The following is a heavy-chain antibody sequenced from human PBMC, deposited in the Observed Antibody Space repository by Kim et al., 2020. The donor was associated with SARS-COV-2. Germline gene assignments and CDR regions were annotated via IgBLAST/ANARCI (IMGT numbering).Heavy chain of an antibody. CDR3: ARADQWRAFDI. V-gene: IGHV4-59*01. CDR2: T. D-gene: IGHD6-19*01. J-gene: IGHJ3*02. Sequence: TNDNPSLKSRVTISVDTSKNQFSLKLTAVTAADTAVYYCARADQWRAFDIWGQGTLVTVSS.